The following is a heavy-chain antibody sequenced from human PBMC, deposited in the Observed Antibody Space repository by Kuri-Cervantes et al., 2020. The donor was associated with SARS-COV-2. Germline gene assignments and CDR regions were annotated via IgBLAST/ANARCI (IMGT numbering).Heavy chain of an antibody. J-gene: IGHJ6*02. D-gene: IGHD3-9*01. CDR3: ARALYGGRLDYSPTSGYYYEGMDV. CDR1: EFTFSSYG. Sequence: GGSLRLPCAASEFTFSSYGMPWVRQAPGKGLEWVAVIWSDGTNKYYADSAKGRFTISRDNSKNTLYLQMNSLRAEDTAVYFCARALYGGRLDYSPTSGYYYEGMDVWGQGTMVTVSS. V-gene: IGHV3-33*01. CDR2: IWSDGTNK.